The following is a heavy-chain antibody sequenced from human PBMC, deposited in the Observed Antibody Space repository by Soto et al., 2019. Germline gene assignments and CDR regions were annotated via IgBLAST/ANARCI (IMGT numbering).Heavy chain of an antibody. J-gene: IGHJ5*02. D-gene: IGHD4-17*01. CDR3: ARGVKYGAYSRWFDP. Sequence: QVQLVQSGAEVKKPGASVKVSCKASGSTFTSYDINWVRQATGQGLEYLGWMNPNSGDTAYVQKFQGRITMTWDTSITTAYMELSGLRSEDTALYFCARGVKYGAYSRWFDPWGQGTLVTVSS. V-gene: IGHV1-8*01. CDR1: GSTFTSYD. CDR2: MNPNSGDT.